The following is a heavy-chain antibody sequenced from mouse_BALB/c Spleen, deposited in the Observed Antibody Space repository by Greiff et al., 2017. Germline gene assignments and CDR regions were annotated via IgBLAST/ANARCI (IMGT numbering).Heavy chain of an antibody. CDR1: GYTFSSYW. D-gene: IGHD1-1*01. CDR2: ILPGSGST. V-gene: IGHV1-9*01. J-gene: IGHJ3*01. CDR3: APGSSYVAD. Sequence: QVQLKQSGAELMKPGASVKISCKATGYTFSSYWIEWVKQRPGHGLEWIGEILPGSGSTNYNEKFKGKATFTADTSSNTAYMQLSSLTSEDSAVYYCAPGSSYVADWGQGTLVTVSA.